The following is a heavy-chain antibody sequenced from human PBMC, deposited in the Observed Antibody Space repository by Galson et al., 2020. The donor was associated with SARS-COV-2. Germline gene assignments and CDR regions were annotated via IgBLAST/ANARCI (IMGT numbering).Heavy chain of an antibody. CDR1: GGSISSYY. Sequence: SETLSLTCTVSGGSISSYYWSWIRQPPGKGLEWIGYIYYSGSTNYNPSLKSRVTISVDTSKNQFSLKLSSVTAADTAVYYCARSTAYYYDSSGDFDYWGQGTLVTVSS. J-gene: IGHJ4*02. V-gene: IGHV4-59*01. CDR2: IYYSGST. D-gene: IGHD3-22*01. CDR3: ARSTAYYYDSSGDFDY.